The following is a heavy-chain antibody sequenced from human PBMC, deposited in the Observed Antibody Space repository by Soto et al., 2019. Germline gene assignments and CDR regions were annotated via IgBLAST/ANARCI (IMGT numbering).Heavy chain of an antibody. J-gene: IGHJ4*02. CDR1: GFTFSSYG. D-gene: IGHD6-19*01. CDR2: IWYDGSNK. V-gene: IGHV3-33*01. Sequence: QVQLVESGGGVVQPGRSLRLSCAASGFTFSSYGMHWVRQAPGKGLEWVAVIWYDGSNKYYADSVKGRFTISRDNFKNTLYLQMNSLRAEDTAVYYCARAIAVAGKDYWGQGTLVTVSS. CDR3: ARAIAVAGKDY.